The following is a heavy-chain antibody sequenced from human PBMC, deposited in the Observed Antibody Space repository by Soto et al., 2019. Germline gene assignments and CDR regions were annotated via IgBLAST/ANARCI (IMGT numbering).Heavy chain of an antibody. V-gene: IGHV3-48*01. D-gene: IGHD1-26*01. CDR3: ARDDSGYSGSHYIDYFNF. CDR1: GFTFSSYS. CDR2: ISSSSSTI. J-gene: IGHJ4*02. Sequence: PGGSLRLSCAASGFTFSSYSMNWVRQAPGKGLEWVSYISSSSSTIYYADSVKGRLTFTRDTSAGTTYMELSSLTSEDTAIYYCARDDSGYSGSHYIDYFNFWGQGTLVTAPQ.